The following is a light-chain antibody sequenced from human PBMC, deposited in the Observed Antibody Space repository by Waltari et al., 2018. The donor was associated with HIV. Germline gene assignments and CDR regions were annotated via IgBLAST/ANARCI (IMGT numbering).Light chain of an antibody. CDR2: DAS. CDR1: QSVNTN. CDR3: QHYNNWPPWT. Sequence: EIVMTQSPATLSLSPGERATLSCRASQSVNTNLAWYQQKPSQAPRLLIYDASARATGIPARFSGSGSGTEFTLTISSLQSEDFAVYYCQHYNNWPPWTFGQGTKVEIK. V-gene: IGKV3-15*01. J-gene: IGKJ1*01.